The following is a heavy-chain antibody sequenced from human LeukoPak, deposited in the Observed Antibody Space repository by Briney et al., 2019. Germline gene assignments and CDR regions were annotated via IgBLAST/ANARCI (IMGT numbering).Heavy chain of an antibody. CDR2: AGWAGGTT. V-gene: IGHV3-43*01. J-gene: IGHJ4*02. Sequence: GGSLRLACETSGFNFDRYTTHWVRQAPGKGLEWVSLAGWAGGTTFYSDSVRGRFTISRDSGRKSVYLQMNSLTTDDTAFYFCAKELDTMFFDYWGQGALVTVSS. D-gene: IGHD3-10*02. CDR1: GFNFDRYT. CDR3: AKELDTMFFDY.